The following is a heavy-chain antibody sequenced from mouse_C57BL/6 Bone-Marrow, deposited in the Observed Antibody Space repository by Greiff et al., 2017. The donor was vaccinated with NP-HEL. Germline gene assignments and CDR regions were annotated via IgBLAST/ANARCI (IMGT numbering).Heavy chain of an antibody. J-gene: IGHJ4*01. V-gene: IGHV1-76*01. CDR2: IYPGSGNT. CDR3: ARGDLLGYLYYAMDY. D-gene: IGHD2-1*01. Sequence: VQLQESGAELVRPGASVKLSCKASGYTFTDYYINWVKQRPGQGLEWIARIYPGSGNTYYTEKFKGKATLTAEKSSSTAYMQLSSLTSEDYAVYYCARGDLLGYLYYAMDYWGQGTAVTVSS. CDR1: GYTFTDYY.